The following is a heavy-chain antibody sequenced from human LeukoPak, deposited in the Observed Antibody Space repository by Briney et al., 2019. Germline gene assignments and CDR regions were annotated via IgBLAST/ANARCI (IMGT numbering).Heavy chain of an antibody. Sequence: SETLSLTCTVSGGSISNSSYYWGWIRQPPGKGLEWIGSIYYSGSTYYNPSLKSRVTISVDTSKNQFSLKLSSVTAADTAVYYCARLRVGATVYFQHWGQGTLVTVSS. V-gene: IGHV4-39*01. D-gene: IGHD1-26*01. CDR2: IYYSGST. J-gene: IGHJ1*01. CDR3: ARLRVGATVYFQH. CDR1: GGSISNSSYY.